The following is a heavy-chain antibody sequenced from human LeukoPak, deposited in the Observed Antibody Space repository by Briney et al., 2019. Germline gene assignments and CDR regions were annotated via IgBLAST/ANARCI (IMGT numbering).Heavy chain of an antibody. J-gene: IGHJ4*02. V-gene: IGHV3-21*04. CDR3: ARAGETYDFWSGPNRIDY. CDR2: ISSSSSYI. D-gene: IGHD3-3*01. CDR1: GFTFSSYS. Sequence: PGGSLRLSCAASGFTFSSYSMNWVRQAPGKGLEWVSSISSSSSYIYYADSVKGRFTISRDNAKNSLYLQMNSLRAEDTALYYCARAGETYDFWSGPNRIDYWGQGTLVTVSS.